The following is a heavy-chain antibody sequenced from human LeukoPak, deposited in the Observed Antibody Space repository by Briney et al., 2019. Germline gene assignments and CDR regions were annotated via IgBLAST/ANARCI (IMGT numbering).Heavy chain of an antibody. J-gene: IGHJ4*02. V-gene: IGHV1-2*02. CDR1: GYTFIGYY. CDR2: VNPNSGGT. Sequence: GASVKVSCKASGYTFIGYYMHWVRQAPGQGLEWMGWVNPNSGGTNYAQKFQGRVTKTRDTSISTAYMELSRLRSDDTAVYYCARDQDGYNQFDYWGQGTLVTVSS. D-gene: IGHD1-14*01. CDR3: ARDQDGYNQFDY.